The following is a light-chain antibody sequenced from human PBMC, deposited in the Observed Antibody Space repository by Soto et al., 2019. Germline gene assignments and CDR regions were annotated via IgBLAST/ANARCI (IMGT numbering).Light chain of an antibody. CDR2: RNN. CDR3: AAWDDSLSGRL. CDR1: SSNIGSNY. Sequence: QSVLTQPPSASGTPGQRVTISCSGSSSNIGSNYVFWYQQLPGTAPKLLIYRNNQRPSGVPDRFSGSKSGTSASLAISGLRSEDEADYYCAAWDDSLSGRLFGRGTKVTVL. J-gene: IGLJ3*02. V-gene: IGLV1-47*01.